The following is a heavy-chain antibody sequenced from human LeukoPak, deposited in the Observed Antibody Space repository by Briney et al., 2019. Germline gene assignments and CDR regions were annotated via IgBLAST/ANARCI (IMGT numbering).Heavy chain of an antibody. CDR1: GYTFGNYG. Sequence: GASVKVSCKAAGYTFGNYGIKWVRQAPGQGREWMGWISAYNGYTNYAQKLQGRVTMTTDTSTSTVYMEVRSLRSDDTAVYYCARDGHRRYHYDSSGREDAFDIWGQGTMVTVSS. CDR3: ARDGHRRYHYDSSGREDAFDI. D-gene: IGHD3-22*01. J-gene: IGHJ3*02. V-gene: IGHV1-18*01. CDR2: ISAYNGYT.